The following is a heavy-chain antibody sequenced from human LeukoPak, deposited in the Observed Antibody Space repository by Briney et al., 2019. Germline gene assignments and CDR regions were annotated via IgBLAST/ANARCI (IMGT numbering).Heavy chain of an antibody. V-gene: IGHV1-18*01. Sequence: ASVKVSCKASGYTFTSYGISWVRQAPGQGLEWMGWISAYNGNTNYAQKLQGRVTMTTDTSTSTAYMELSSLRSEDTAVYYCAGGDLGYCSSTSCYRFDYWGQGTLVTVSS. CDR3: AGGDLGYCSSTSCYRFDY. J-gene: IGHJ4*02. D-gene: IGHD2-2*01. CDR1: GYTFTSYG. CDR2: ISAYNGNT.